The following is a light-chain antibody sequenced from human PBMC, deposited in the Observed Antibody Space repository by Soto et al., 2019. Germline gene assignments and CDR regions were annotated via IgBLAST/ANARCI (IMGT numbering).Light chain of an antibody. CDR1: TGAVTSNHY. CDR3: LLFYSGGLVV. Sequence: QAVVTQEPSLTVSPGGTVTLTCGSSTGAVTSNHYPYWFQQKPGQAPRILIYDTNNKHSWTPARFSGSLLGGKAALTLSGAQPEDEAEYFCLLFYSGGLVVFGGGTQLTVL. CDR2: DTN. J-gene: IGLJ2*01. V-gene: IGLV7-46*01.